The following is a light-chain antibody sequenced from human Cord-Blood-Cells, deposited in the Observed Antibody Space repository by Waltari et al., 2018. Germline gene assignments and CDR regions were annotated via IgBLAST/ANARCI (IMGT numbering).Light chain of an antibody. CDR3: QAWDSSFYV. Sequence: SYELTQPPSVPVSPGQTASIPCPGDKLGAKYASWYQQKPGQSPVLVIYQDSKRPSGIPERFSGSNSGNTATLTISGTQAMDEADYYCQAWDSSFYVFGTGTKVTVL. CDR1: KLGAKY. V-gene: IGLV3-1*01. CDR2: QDS. J-gene: IGLJ1*01.